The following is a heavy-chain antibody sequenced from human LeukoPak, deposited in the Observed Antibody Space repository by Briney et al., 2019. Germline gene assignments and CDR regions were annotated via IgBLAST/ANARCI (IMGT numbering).Heavy chain of an antibody. J-gene: IGHJ4*02. CDR2: INPSGGST. V-gene: IGHV1-46*01. D-gene: IGHD1-14*01. CDR3: ARGGPDTTRDFRYFDY. CDR1: GYTFTSYY. Sequence: ASVKVSCKASGYTFTSYYMHWVRQAPGQGLEWMGIINPSGGSTSYAQKFQGRVTMTRDTSTSTVYMELSSLRSEDTAVYYCARGGPDTTRDFRYFDYWGQGTLVTVSS.